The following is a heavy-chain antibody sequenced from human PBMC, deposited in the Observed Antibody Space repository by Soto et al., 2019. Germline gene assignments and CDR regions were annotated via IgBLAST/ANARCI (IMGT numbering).Heavy chain of an antibody. V-gene: IGHV1-69*13. CDR3: ARSSITIFGVVIMPTYAFDI. J-gene: IGHJ3*02. Sequence: VASVKVSCKASGGTFSSYAISWVRQAPGQGLEWMGGIIPIFGTANYAQKFQGRGTITADESTSTAYMELSSLRSEDTAVYYCARSSITIFGVVIMPTYAFDIWGQGTMVTVSS. CDR2: IIPIFGTA. D-gene: IGHD3-3*01. CDR1: GGTFSSYA.